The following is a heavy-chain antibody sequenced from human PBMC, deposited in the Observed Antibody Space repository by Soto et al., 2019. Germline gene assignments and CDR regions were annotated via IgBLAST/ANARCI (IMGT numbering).Heavy chain of an antibody. CDR2: IKEDGSEK. CDR3: GTGHVTGHDS. D-gene: IGHD3-10*01. CDR1: GFTFNTYW. J-gene: IGHJ4*02. V-gene: IGHV3-7*01. Sequence: GGSLRLSCAASGFTFNTYWMTWVRQAPGKGLEWVANIKEDGSEKYYVDSVKGRFTISRDNAKNSVFLQMNSLRAEDTAVYFSGTGHVTGHDSWGQGTLVTVSS.